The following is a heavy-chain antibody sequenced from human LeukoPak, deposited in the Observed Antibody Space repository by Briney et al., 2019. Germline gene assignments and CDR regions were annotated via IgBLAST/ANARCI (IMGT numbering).Heavy chain of an antibody. D-gene: IGHD1-26*01. V-gene: IGHV1-2*02. J-gene: IGHJ4*02. Sequence: ASVNVSCKASGYTFTIYGISWVRQAPGQGLEWMGWINPNSGGTNYAQKFQGRVTMTRDTSISTAYMELSRLRSDDTAVYYCARNVVGATWLVDYWGQGTLVTVSS. CDR3: ARNVVGATWLVDY. CDR2: INPNSGGT. CDR1: GYTFTIYG.